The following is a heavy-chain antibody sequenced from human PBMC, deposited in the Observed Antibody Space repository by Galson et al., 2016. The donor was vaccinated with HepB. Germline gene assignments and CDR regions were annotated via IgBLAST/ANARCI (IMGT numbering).Heavy chain of an antibody. D-gene: IGHD2-15*01. CDR3: AREYAASRGWYFDL. V-gene: IGHV3-9*01. J-gene: IGHJ2*01. CDR1: GFSFEDHG. CDR2: INWNSRIL. Sequence: SLRLSCAASGFSFEDHGMHWVRQAPGKGLEWVSSINWNSRILDYADSVRGRFTISRDKSKNSLYLQMNSLKLEDSAVYYCAREYAASRGWYFDLWGRGTLVTVSS.